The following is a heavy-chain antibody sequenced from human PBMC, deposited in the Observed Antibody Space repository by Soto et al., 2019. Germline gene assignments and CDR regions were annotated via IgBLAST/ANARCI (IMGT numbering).Heavy chain of an antibody. V-gene: IGHV1-18*04. D-gene: IGHD2-15*01. Sequence: GASVKVSCKAAGYTFTSYGISWVRQAPGQGLEWMGWISAYNGNTNYAQKLQGRVTMTTDTSTSTAYMELRSLRSDDTAVYYCARVVAGTVSRWFDPWGQGTLVTVSS. CDR1: GYTFTSYG. CDR2: ISAYNGNT. J-gene: IGHJ5*02. CDR3: ARVVAGTVSRWFDP.